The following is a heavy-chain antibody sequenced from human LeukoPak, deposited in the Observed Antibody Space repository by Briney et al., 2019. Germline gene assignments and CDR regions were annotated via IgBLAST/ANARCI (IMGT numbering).Heavy chain of an antibody. CDR3: ARHGGGEYSSSPGYYYYYMDV. D-gene: IGHD6-6*01. CDR1: GYTFTGYY. V-gene: IGHV1-2*02. J-gene: IGHJ6*03. Sequence: ASVKVSCKASGYTFTGYYIHWVRQAPGQGLEWMGWINPNSGGTNYAQKFQGRVTMTGDTSISTAYMELSRLRSDDTAVYYCARHGGGEYSSSPGYYYYYMDVWGKGTTVTVSS. CDR2: INPNSGGT.